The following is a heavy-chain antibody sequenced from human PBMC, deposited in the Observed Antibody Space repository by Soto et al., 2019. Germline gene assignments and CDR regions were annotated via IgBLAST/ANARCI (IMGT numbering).Heavy chain of an antibody. CDR1: GGSVRSGSYY. CDR2: IYYTGGT. J-gene: IGHJ4*02. D-gene: IGHD3-10*01. CDR3: ARVLGWFGSGTSSLIFDF. V-gene: IGHV4-61*01. Sequence: QVQLQESGPGLVRPSETLSLTCSVSGGSVRSGSYYWAWIRQPAGKALEWIGHIYYTGGTHYNPSLATRVTMSIDISIRQLSLRLKSATAADTAVSYCARVLGWFGSGTSSLIFDFWGQGVLVTVSS.